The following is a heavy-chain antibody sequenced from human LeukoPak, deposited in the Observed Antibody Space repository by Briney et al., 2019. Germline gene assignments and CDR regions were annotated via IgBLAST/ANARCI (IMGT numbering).Heavy chain of an antibody. V-gene: IGHV4-39*01. J-gene: IGHJ3*02. CDR3: ARVHLYCSSGSCPPRGAFDI. CDR1: GGSISSSSYY. D-gene: IGHD2-15*01. CDR2: IYYSGST. Sequence: SETLSLTCTVSGGSISSSSYYWGWIRQPPGKGLEWIGSIYYSGSTYYNPSLKSRATISVDTSKNQSSLKLSSVTAAETAVYYCARVHLYCSSGSCPPRGAFDIWGQGTMVTVSS.